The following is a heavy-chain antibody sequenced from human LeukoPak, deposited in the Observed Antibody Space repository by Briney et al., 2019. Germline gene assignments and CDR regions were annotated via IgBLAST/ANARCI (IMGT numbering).Heavy chain of an antibody. Sequence: GGSLRLSCAASGFTFSSNWMHWVRHAPGKGLVWVSRINEDGSTTNYADSVEGRSTIFRDNAKNTLYLQMNSLRAEDTAVYYCVRDLGGRSGHWGQGTLVTVSS. J-gene: IGHJ4*02. CDR1: GFTFSSNW. CDR2: INEDGSTT. CDR3: VRDLGGRSGH. V-gene: IGHV3-74*01. D-gene: IGHD1-26*01.